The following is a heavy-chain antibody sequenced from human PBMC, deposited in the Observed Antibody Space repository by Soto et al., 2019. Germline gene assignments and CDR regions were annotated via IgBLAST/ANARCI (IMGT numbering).Heavy chain of an antibody. CDR2: IVVGSGNT. D-gene: IGHD2-21*02. J-gene: IGHJ4*02. V-gene: IGHV1-58*01. CDR1: GYTFTSSA. CDR3: AAGRYCGGDCYVFDY. Sequence: SVKVSCKASGYTFTSSAVQWVRQARGQRLEWIGWIVVGSGNTNYAQKFQERVTITRDMSTSTAYMELSSLRSEDTAVYYCAAGRYCGGDCYVFDYWGQGTLVTVPQ.